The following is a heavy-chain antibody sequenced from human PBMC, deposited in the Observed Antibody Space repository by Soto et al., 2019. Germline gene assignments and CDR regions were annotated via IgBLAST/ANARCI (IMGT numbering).Heavy chain of an antibody. V-gene: IGHV5-51*01. CDR1: GYSFATYW. CDR3: ARTTWKLVDPYYFDY. Sequence: GESLKSSCKGSGYSFATYWIGWVRQMPGKGLEWMGIIYPGDFDTRYSPSFQGQVTISVDKSISTAYLQWSSLKASDTAMYYCARTTWKLVDPYYFDYWGQGTLVTVSS. D-gene: IGHD6-13*01. J-gene: IGHJ4*02. CDR2: IYPGDFDT.